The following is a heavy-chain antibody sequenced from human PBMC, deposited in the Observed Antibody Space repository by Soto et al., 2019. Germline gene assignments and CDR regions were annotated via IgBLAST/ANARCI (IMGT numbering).Heavy chain of an antibody. Sequence: QVQLVQSGAEVKKPGSSVKVSCKASGGTFSSYAISWVRQAPGQGLEWMGGIIPIFGTANYAQKFQGRVTITADESTSTAYMELSSLRSEDTAVYYCARWGVVLVPAANGYYYGMDVWGQGTTVTVSS. CDR3: ARWGVVLVPAANGYYYGMDV. CDR2: IIPIFGTA. J-gene: IGHJ6*02. D-gene: IGHD2-2*01. CDR1: GGTFSSYA. V-gene: IGHV1-69*12.